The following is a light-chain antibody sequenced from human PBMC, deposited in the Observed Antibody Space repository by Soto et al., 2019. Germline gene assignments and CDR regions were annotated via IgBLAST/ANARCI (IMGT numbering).Light chain of an antibody. CDR1: QSIGPA. Sequence: DIQMTQSPSPLSASVGDRVTITCRASQSIGPALAWYQQKPGKAPNLLIYRASNLESGVPSRFSGSGSGTEFTLAISSLQPDDFATYYCQQYHIFLTFGQGTKLEIK. V-gene: IGKV1-5*03. CDR3: QQYHIFLT. CDR2: RAS. J-gene: IGKJ2*01.